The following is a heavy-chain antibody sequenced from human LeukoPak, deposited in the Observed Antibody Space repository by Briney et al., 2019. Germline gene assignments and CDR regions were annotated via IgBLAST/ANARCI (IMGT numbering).Heavy chain of an antibody. CDR1: GGSFSGYY. Sequence: SETLSLTSAVYGGSFSGYYWSWIRKPLGKGLEWIGEIIHSGSTNYNPSLKSRVNISVETSKNQFSLKLSSVAAADTAVYYCARLRLKYYDFWSGYSQGAFDIWGQGTMVTVSS. V-gene: IGHV4-34*12. CDR2: IIHSGST. D-gene: IGHD3-3*01. CDR3: ARLRLKYYDFWSGYSQGAFDI. J-gene: IGHJ3*02.